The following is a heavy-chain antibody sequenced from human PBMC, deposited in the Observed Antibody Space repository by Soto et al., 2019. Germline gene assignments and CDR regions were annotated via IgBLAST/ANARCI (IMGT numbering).Heavy chain of an antibody. V-gene: IGHV3-33*08. CDR2: IWYDGSNK. CDR1: GFTFSSYG. Sequence: GGSLRLSCAASGFTFSSYGMHWVRQAPGKGLEWVAVIWYDGSNKYYADSVKGRFTISRDNSKNTLYLQMNSLRAEDTAVYYCARTYYDFWSAPPYYYYYYMDVWGKGTTVTVSS. D-gene: IGHD3-3*01. CDR3: ARTYYDFWSAPPYYYYYYMDV. J-gene: IGHJ6*03.